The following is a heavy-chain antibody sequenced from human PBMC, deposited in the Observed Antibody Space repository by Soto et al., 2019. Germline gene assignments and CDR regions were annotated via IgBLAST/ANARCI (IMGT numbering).Heavy chain of an antibody. Sequence: GGSLRLSCAASGFTFSSYAMIWVRQAPGKGLEWVSAISGSGGSTYYADSVKGRFTISRDNSKNTLYLQMNSLRAEDTAVYYCAKDFHDSSGFDYWGQGTLVTVSS. J-gene: IGHJ4*02. CDR1: GFTFSSYA. V-gene: IGHV3-23*01. CDR3: AKDFHDSSGFDY. CDR2: ISGSGGST. D-gene: IGHD3-22*01.